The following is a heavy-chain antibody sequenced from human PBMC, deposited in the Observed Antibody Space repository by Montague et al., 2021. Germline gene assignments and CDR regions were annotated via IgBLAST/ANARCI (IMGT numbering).Heavy chain of an antibody. CDR1: GFSFSSHW. CDR3: VRACPTAPNLFDL. D-gene: IGHD5-18*01. CDR2: VSTDGSST. J-gene: IGHJ4*02. Sequence: SLRLSCAASGFSFSSHWMHWVRQDPGRGLLWVSRVSTDGSSTNYADSVKGRFTISRDNAKNTLYLQMNSLRAEDTAVYYCVRACPTAPNLFDLWGQGTLVTVSS. V-gene: IGHV3-74*01.